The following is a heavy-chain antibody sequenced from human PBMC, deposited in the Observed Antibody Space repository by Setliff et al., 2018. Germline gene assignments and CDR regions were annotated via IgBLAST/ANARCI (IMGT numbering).Heavy chain of an antibody. Sequence: SETLSLTCTVSGGSITSGSFYWSWIRQPAGKKLEWIGHIYTSGSTNYNPSLKSRVTISADTSKNLLSLKLTTVTAADTAVYYCAKEFVEISFVSNSHRHYGMDVWGQGTTVTVSS. V-gene: IGHV4-61*09. D-gene: IGHD3-3*01. CDR3: AKEFVEISFVSNSHRHYGMDV. J-gene: IGHJ6*02. CDR2: IYTSGST. CDR1: GGSITSGSFY.